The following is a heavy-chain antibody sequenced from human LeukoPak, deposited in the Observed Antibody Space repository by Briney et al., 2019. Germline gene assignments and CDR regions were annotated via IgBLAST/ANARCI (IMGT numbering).Heavy chain of an antibody. Sequence: GGSLRLSCAASGFTFSGYSMNWVRQAPGKGLEWVAVISYDGSNKYYADSVKGRFTISRDNSKNTLYLQMNSLRAEDTAVYYCAREDRHSSPGAFDIWGQGTMVTVPS. V-gene: IGHV3-30*03. CDR1: GFTFSGYS. D-gene: IGHD6-13*01. CDR2: ISYDGSNK. J-gene: IGHJ3*02. CDR3: AREDRHSSPGAFDI.